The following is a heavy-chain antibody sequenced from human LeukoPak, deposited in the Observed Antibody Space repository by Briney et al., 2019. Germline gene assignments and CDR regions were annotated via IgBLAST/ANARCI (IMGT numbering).Heavy chain of an antibody. D-gene: IGHD4-23*01. V-gene: IGHV3-33*01. CDR3: ARRASGGNSGYYYYGMDV. CDR2: IWYDGSNK. CDR1: GFTFSSYG. Sequence: GRSLRLSCAASGFTFSSYGMHWVRQAPGMGLEWVAVIWYDGSNKYYADSVKGRFTISRDNSKNTLYLQMNSLRAEDMAVYYCARRASGGNSGYYYYGMDVWGQGTTVTVSS. J-gene: IGHJ6*02.